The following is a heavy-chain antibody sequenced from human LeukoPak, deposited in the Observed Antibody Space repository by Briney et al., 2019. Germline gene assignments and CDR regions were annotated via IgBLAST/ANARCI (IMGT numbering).Heavy chain of an antibody. D-gene: IGHD2-2*02. V-gene: IGHV3-33*01. J-gene: IGHJ6*02. CDR1: GFTFSSYG. Sequence: GRSLRLSRAASGFTFSSYGMHWVRQAPGKGLEWVAVIWYDGSNKYYADSVKGRFTISRDNSKNTLYLQMNSLRAEDTAVYYCAREVPAAIPYYYYGMDVWGQGTTVTVSS. CDR3: AREVPAAIPYYYYGMDV. CDR2: IWYDGSNK.